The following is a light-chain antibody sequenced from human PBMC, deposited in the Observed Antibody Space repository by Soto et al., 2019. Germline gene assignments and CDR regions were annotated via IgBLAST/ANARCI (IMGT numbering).Light chain of an antibody. V-gene: IGLV2-8*01. CDR1: SSDVGGYNY. CDR2: EVS. J-gene: IGLJ2*01. CDR3: ISYAGSHHLV. Sequence: QSALTQPPSASGSPGQSVTISCTGTSSDVGGYNYVSWYQQHPGKVPKLLIYEVSKRPSGVPDRFSGSKSGNTASLTVSGLQAEDEADYYFISYAGSHHLVFGGGTKLTVL.